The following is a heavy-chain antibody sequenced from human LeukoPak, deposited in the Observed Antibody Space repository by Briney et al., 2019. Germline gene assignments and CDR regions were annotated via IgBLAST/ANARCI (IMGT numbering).Heavy chain of an antibody. CDR1: EYTFPGHY. CDR3: ARGSPALRFLEWLSYYYYMDV. Sequence: GASVKVSCKASEYTFPGHYIHWVRQAPGQGLEWMGWINPNSGGTNYAQKFQGRVTMTGDSSISTAYMELSGLKFDDTAVYYCARGSPALRFLEWLSYYYYMDVWGKGTTVTVSS. CDR2: INPNSGGT. D-gene: IGHD3-3*01. V-gene: IGHV1-2*02. J-gene: IGHJ6*03.